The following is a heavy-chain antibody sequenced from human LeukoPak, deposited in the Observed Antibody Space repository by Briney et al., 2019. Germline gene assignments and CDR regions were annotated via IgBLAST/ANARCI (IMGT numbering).Heavy chain of an antibody. V-gene: IGHV4-59*01. J-gene: IGHJ4*02. D-gene: IGHD3-22*01. CDR2: IYYSGST. CDR1: GGSISSYY. Sequence: SETLPLTCTVSGGSISSYYWSWIRQPPGKGLEWIGYIYYSGSTNYNPSLKSRVTIAVDTSKNQFSLRLTSVTAADTAVYYCARVAPTRGCASSGYYPLDYWGQGTLVNVSS. CDR3: ARVAPTRGCASSGYYPLDY.